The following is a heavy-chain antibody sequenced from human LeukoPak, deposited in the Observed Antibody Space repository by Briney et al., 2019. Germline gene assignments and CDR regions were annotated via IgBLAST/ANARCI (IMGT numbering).Heavy chain of an antibody. D-gene: IGHD3-22*01. Sequence: GGSLRLSCAASEFTVSSNYMSWVRQAPGKGLEWVSYIGSSGSTVYYADSVKGRFTISRDNAKNSLYLQMNSLRAEDTAVYYCARASVRGSSGYYGAFDIWDQGTMVTVSS. V-gene: IGHV3-11*01. CDR3: ARASVRGSSGYYGAFDI. CDR2: IGSSGSTV. CDR1: EFTVSSNY. J-gene: IGHJ3*02.